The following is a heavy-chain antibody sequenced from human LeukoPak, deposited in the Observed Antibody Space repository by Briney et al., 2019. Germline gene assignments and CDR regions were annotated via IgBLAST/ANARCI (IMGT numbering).Heavy chain of an antibody. CDR2: IRRDGSHK. Sequence: GGSLRLSCAASGFAFNDFAMYWVRQAPGKGLDWVALIRRDGSHKYYAHSIKGRFTISRDNSKNTLYLQMSSLRAEDTAVYYCAKSSIMFAAGRLGSIDFWGQGTLVTVSS. D-gene: IGHD6-25*01. V-gene: IGHV3-30*02. CDR3: AKSSIMFAAGRLGSIDF. CDR1: GFAFNDFA. J-gene: IGHJ4*02.